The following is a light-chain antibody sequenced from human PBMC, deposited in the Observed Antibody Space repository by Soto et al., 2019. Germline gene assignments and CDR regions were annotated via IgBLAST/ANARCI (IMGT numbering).Light chain of an antibody. J-gene: IGLJ2*01. CDR2: EVS. CDR3: SSYTSSSTSLV. CDR1: SSDVGSYNR. Sequence: QSALTQPPSVSGSPGQSVTISCTGTSSDVGSYNRVSWYQQPPGTAPKLMIYEVSNRPSGVPDRFSGSKSGNTASLTISGLQAEDEADYYCSSYTSSSTSLVFGGGTKVTVL. V-gene: IGLV2-18*02.